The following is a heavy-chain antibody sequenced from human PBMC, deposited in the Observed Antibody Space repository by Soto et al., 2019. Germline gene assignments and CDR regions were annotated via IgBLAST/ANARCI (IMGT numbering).Heavy chain of an antibody. J-gene: IGHJ4*02. Sequence: GGSLRLSCAASGFTFTRYSMNCVRHAPGKGLEWVSSISSTTNYIYYADSMKGRFTVSRDNAKNSVYLEMNSLSAEDTALYYCARESEDLTSNFDYWGQGTLVTVSS. CDR2: ISSTTNYI. CDR1: GFTFTRYS. CDR3: ARESEDLTSNFDY. V-gene: IGHV3-21*01.